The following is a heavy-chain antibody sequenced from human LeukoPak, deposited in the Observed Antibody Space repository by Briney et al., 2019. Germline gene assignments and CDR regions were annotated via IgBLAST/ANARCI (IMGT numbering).Heavy chain of an antibody. V-gene: IGHV1-8*01. CDR1: GYTFTSYD. Sequence: ASVKVSCKASGYTFTSYDINWVRQATGQGLEWMGWMNPNSGNTGYAQKFQGRVTMTRNTSTSTAYMELSSLRSEDTAVYYCARGRIAAGKNWFDPWGQGTLVTVSS. J-gene: IGHJ5*02. D-gene: IGHD6-13*01. CDR2: MNPNSGNT. CDR3: ARGRIAAGKNWFDP.